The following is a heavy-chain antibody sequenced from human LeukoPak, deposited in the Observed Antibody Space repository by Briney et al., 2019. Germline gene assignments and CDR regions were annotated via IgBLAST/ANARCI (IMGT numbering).Heavy chain of an antibody. Sequence: ASVKVSCKASGYTFTSYGISWVRQAPGQGLEWMGWISAYNGNTNYAQKLQGRVTMTTDTSTSTAYMELRSLRSDDTAVYYCARVPGRSGWYLLYYYYMDVWGKGTTVTVSS. D-gene: IGHD6-19*01. V-gene: IGHV1-18*01. CDR3: ARVPGRSGWYLLYYYYMDV. CDR2: ISAYNGNT. J-gene: IGHJ6*03. CDR1: GYTFTSYG.